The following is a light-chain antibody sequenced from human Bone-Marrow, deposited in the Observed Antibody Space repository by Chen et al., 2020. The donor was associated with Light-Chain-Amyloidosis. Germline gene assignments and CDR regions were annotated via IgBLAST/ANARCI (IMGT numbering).Light chain of an antibody. Sequence: EIALTQSPATLSVSPGEGATLSCRASQNVFINLAWYQRKPGQAPRLLIYGASMRAIGVPDRFSGGGSGTEFTLTISRLQPEDSAVYYCQQYNQWPPLTFGGGIKVEI. J-gene: IGKJ4*01. CDR3: QQYNQWPPLT. V-gene: IGKV3-15*01. CDR1: QNVFIN. CDR2: GAS.